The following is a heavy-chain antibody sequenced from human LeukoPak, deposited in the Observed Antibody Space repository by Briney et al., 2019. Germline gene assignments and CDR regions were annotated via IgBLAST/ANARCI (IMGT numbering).Heavy chain of an antibody. CDR3: ARTLIDDGILTTYYGNGFDI. V-gene: IGHV1-2*02. J-gene: IGHJ3*02. D-gene: IGHD3-9*01. CDR1: GYIFTGYY. Sequence: VASVEVSCKASGYIFTGYYMHWVRQAPGQGLVWMGWINPNSGGTKYAQKFQGRVTMTRDTSISTAYMELSRLRSDDTAVYYCARTLIDDGILTTYYGNGFDIWGQGTMVTVSS. CDR2: INPNSGGT.